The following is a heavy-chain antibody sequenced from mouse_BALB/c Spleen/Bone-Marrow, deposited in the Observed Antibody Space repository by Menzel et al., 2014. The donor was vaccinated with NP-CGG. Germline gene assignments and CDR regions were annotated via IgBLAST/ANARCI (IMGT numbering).Heavy chain of an antibody. CDR2: INPYNDGT. CDR1: GYTFTSYV. Sequence: LVESGPELVKPGASVKMSCKASGYTFTSYVMHWVKQKPGQGLEWIGYINPYNDGTKYNEKFKGKATLTSDKSSSTAFMELSSLTSEDSAVYYCARGKTYAMDYWGQGTSVTVSS. J-gene: IGHJ4*01. CDR3: ARGKTYAMDY. D-gene: IGHD2-1*01. V-gene: IGHV1-14*01.